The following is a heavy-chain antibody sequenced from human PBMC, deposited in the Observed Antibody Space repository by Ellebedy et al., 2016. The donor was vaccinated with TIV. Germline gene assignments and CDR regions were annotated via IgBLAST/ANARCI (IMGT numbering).Heavy chain of an antibody. V-gene: IGHV3-23*01. J-gene: IGHJ4*02. CDR3: AKVPDYYDSSGYSDY. CDR2: ISGSGGST. CDR1: GFTFSSYA. D-gene: IGHD3-22*01. Sequence: GESLKISXAASGFTFSSYAMSWVRQAPGKGLEWVSAISGSGGSTYYADSVKGRFTISRDNSKNTLYLQMNSLRAEDTAVYYCAKVPDYYDSSGYSDYWGQGTLVTVSS.